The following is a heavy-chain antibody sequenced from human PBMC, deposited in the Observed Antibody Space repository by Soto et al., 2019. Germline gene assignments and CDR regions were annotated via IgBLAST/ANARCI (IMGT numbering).Heavy chain of an antibody. CDR2: IYPGDSDT. J-gene: IGHJ5*02. V-gene: IGHV5-51*01. CDR3: AGNPNDFRSGYFRRGWFDP. Sequence: PGESLKIPCKGSGDSFSNYWIAWVRQMPGKGPEWMGIIYPGDSDTRYSPSFQGQVTISADTSINTVYLQWSILKASDTAMYYCAGNPNDFRSGYFRRGWFDPWGQGTLVTVSS. D-gene: IGHD3-3*01. CDR1: GDSFSNYW.